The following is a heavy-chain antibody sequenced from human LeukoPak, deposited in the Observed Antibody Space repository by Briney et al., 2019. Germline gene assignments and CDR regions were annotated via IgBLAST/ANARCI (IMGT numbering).Heavy chain of an antibody. D-gene: IGHD3-10*01. V-gene: IGHV1-2*02. Sequence: ASVKVSCKASGYTFTGYYMHWVRQAPGQGLEWMGWINPNSGGTNYAQKFQGRVTMTRGTSISTAYMELSRLRSDDTAVYYCARDGSSNGLGENWFDPWGQGTLVTVSS. CDR1: GYTFTGYY. CDR2: INPNSGGT. CDR3: ARDGSSNGLGENWFDP. J-gene: IGHJ5*02.